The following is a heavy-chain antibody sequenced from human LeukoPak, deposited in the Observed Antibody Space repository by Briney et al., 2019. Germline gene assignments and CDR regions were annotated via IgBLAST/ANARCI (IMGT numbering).Heavy chain of an antibody. J-gene: IGHJ4*02. CDR3: AKGSGYDTDFDY. V-gene: IGHV3-23*01. D-gene: IGHD3-9*01. CDR2: ISASGDNT. Sequence: GGSLRLSCAASGFTFSTYVMSWVRQAPGKGLEWVSGISASGDNTYYADSVKGRFTISRNNSKNTLHLQMNSLRAEDTAVYYCAKGSGYDTDFDYWGQGTLATVSS. CDR1: GFTFSTYV.